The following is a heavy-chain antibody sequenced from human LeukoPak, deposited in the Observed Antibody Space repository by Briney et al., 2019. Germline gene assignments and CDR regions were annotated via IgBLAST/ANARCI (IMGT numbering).Heavy chain of an antibody. Sequence: GASVKVSCKASGYTFTTYDINWVRQATGQGLEWMGWMNPHSGNTGFAQNFQGRVAMTRNTSIDTAYMELSSLRLEDTAVYYCVRGFRSDSSGRKFDCWGQGTLVTVSS. CDR3: VRGFRSDSSGRKFDC. J-gene: IGHJ4*02. CDR2: MNPHSGNT. V-gene: IGHV1-8*01. CDR1: GYTFTTYD. D-gene: IGHD3-22*01.